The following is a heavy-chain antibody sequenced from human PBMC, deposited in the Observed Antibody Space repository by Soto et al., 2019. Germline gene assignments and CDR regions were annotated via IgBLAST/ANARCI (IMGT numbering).Heavy chain of an antibody. CDR1: GGTFGNLG. J-gene: IGHJ5*01. V-gene: IGHV1-69*01. CDR2: TIPIFDTP. Sequence: QMQLLQSGAEVKKPGSSVKVSCKASGGTFGNLGMSWLRRAPGQGLEWMGGTIPIFDTPHYAEKFRDGLTIGAVATSTAYMELSRFSYEDTARYYCARDREDGSGRKYNWFDSWGQGTLVTVSS. D-gene: IGHD3-10*01. CDR3: ARDREDGSGRKYNWFDS.